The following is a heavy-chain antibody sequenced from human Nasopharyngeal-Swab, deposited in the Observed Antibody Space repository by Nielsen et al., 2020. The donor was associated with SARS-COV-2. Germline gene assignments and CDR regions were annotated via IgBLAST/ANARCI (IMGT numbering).Heavy chain of an antibody. V-gene: IGHV1-18*04. CDR2: ISAYNGNT. Sequence: ASVKVSCKASGYTFTGYYMHWVRQAPGQGLEWMGWISAYNGNTNYAQKLQGRVTMTTDTSTSTAYMELRSLRSDDTAVYYCARDRGYDILTGYPYYYYYMDVWGKGTTVTVSS. J-gene: IGHJ6*03. D-gene: IGHD3-9*01. CDR3: ARDRGYDILTGYPYYYYYMDV. CDR1: GYTFTGYY.